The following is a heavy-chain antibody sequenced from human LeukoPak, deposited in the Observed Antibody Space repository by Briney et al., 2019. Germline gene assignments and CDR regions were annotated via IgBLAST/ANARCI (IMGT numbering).Heavy chain of an antibody. J-gene: IGHJ4*02. CDR1: GFTFSNYG. D-gene: IGHD1-26*01. Sequence: PGGSLRLSCAASGFTFSNYGMHWVRQAPGKGLEWVAVIWYDGSNQYYADSVKGRFTISRDNSKNTLYLQMNSLRAEDTAVYYCARGDIVGATTTPFDYWGQGTLVTVSS. V-gene: IGHV3-33*01. CDR2: IWYDGSNQ. CDR3: ARGDIVGATTTPFDY.